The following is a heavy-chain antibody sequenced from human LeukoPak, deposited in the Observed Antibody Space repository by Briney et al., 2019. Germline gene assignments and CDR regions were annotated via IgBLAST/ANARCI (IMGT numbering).Heavy chain of an antibody. V-gene: IGHV1-18*01. CDR2: ISAYNGNT. Sequence: GASVKVSCKASGYTFTSYGISWVRQAPGQGLEWMGWISAYNGNTNYAQKLQGRVTMTTDTSARTAYMELRSLRSDDTAVYYCAISQIVVVTEGAFDIWGEGTMVTVSS. CDR3: AISQIVVVTEGAFDI. J-gene: IGHJ3*02. D-gene: IGHD2-21*02. CDR1: GYTFTSYG.